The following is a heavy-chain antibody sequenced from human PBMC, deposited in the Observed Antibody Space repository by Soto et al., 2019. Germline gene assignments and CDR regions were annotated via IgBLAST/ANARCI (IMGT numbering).Heavy chain of an antibody. CDR2: ISGSGGST. D-gene: IGHD3-22*01. CDR3: ANPSHHYERSAYPVG. Sequence: VGSLRLSCAASGFTFSSYAMSWVRQAPGKGLEWVSSISGSGGSTNYADSVKGRFTISRDNSKNTMYLQMNSLRVEDTAVYYCANPSHHYERSAYPVGWSQGTLVTVS. V-gene: IGHV3-23*01. J-gene: IGHJ4*02. CDR1: GFTFSSYA.